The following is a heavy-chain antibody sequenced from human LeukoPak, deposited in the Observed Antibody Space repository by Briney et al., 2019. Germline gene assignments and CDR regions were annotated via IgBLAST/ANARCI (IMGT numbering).Heavy chain of an antibody. CDR2: IKSKTDGGTT. V-gene: IGHV3-15*01. Sequence: GGSLRLSCAASGFTVSSNYMSWVRQAPGKGLEWVGRIKSKTDGGTTDYAAPVKGRFTISRDDSKNTLYLQMNSLKTEDTAVYYCTTGTLNYDVLTGYFSYYFDYWGQGTLVTVSS. CDR1: GFTVSSNY. D-gene: IGHD3-9*01. J-gene: IGHJ4*02. CDR3: TTGTLNYDVLTGYFSYYFDY.